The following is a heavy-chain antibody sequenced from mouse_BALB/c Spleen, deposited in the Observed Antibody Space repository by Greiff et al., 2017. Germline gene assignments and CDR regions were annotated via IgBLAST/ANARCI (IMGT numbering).Heavy chain of an antibody. Sequence: QVQLQQSGPDLVAPSQSLSITCTVSGFSLTSYGVHWVRQPPGKGLEWLVVIWSDGSTTYNSALKSRLSISKDNSKSQVFLKMNSLQTDDTAMYYCARHALTTATLYYYAMDYWGQGTSVTVSS. D-gene: IGHD1-2*01. CDR3: ARHALTTATLYYYAMDY. CDR2: IWSDGST. V-gene: IGHV2-6-2*01. CDR1: GFSLTSYG. J-gene: IGHJ4*01.